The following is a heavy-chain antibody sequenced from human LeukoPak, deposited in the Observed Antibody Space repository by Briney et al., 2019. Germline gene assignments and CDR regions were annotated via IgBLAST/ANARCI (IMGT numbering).Heavy chain of an antibody. Sequence: ASVKVSCKASGYTFTNYAINWVRQATGQGLEWMGWMNPNTGNTGYAQKFQGRVTITGSTSISTAYMELSSLTSEDTAVYYCARVIRRMLRGVIVYNWFDPWGQGTPVIVSS. J-gene: IGHJ5*02. V-gene: IGHV1-8*03. CDR3: ARVIRRMLRGVIVYNWFDP. D-gene: IGHD3-10*01. CDR1: GYTFTNYA. CDR2: MNPNTGNT.